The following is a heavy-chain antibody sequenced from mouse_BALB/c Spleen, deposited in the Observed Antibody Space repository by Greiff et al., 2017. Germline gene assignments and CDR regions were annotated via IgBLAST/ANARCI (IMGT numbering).Heavy chain of an antibody. Sequence: EVKLQESGPGLVKPSQSLSLTCSVTGYSITSGYYWNWIRQFPGNKLEWMGYISYDGSNNYNPSLKNRISITRDTSKNQFFLKLNSVTTEDTATYYCARDGVRRAMDYWGQGTSVTVSS. CDR3: ARDGVRRAMDY. J-gene: IGHJ4*01. D-gene: IGHD2-14*01. V-gene: IGHV3-6*02. CDR1: GYSITSGYY. CDR2: ISYDGSN.